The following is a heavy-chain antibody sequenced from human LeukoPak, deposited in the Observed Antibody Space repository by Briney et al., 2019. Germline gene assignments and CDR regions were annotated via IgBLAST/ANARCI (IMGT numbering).Heavy chain of an antibody. V-gene: IGHV3-30*18. J-gene: IGHJ4*02. D-gene: IGHD3-10*01. CDR3: AKDLESRYGSGSYSDY. Sequence: GGSLRLSCAASGFTFSSYSMNWVRQAPGKGLEWVAVISYDGSNKYYADSVKGRFTISRDNSKNTLYLQMNSLKAEDTAVYYCAKDLESRYGSGSYSDYWGQGTLVTVSS. CDR2: ISYDGSNK. CDR1: GFTFSSYS.